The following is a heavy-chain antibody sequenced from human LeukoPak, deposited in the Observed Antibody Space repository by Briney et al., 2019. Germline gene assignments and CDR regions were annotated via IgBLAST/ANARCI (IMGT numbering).Heavy chain of an antibody. J-gene: IGHJ4*02. CDR3: ARESRYYYDSSGYYANPYYFDY. V-gene: IGHV4-59*01. Sequence: SETLSLTCTVSGGSISSYYWSWIRQPPGKGLEWIGYIYYSGSTNYNPSLKSRVTISVDTSENQFSLKLSSVTAADTAVYYCARESRYYYDSSGYYANPYYFDYWGQGTLVTVSS. CDR1: GGSISSYY. CDR2: IYYSGST. D-gene: IGHD3-22*01.